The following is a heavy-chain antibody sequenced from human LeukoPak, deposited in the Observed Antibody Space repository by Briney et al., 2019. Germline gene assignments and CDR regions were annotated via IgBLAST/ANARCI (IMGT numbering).Heavy chain of an antibody. CDR1: GASFSGDY. CDR3: ARNFDS. J-gene: IGHJ5*01. V-gene: IGHV4-34*01. Sequence: PSETLSLICAVYGASFSGDYWSWIRQPPGKGLEWIGDINESGSTNYHPSLKSRVTMSVDTSNNHFSLRLTSLTAADTAVYYCARNFDSWGQGTLVTVSS. CDR2: INESGST.